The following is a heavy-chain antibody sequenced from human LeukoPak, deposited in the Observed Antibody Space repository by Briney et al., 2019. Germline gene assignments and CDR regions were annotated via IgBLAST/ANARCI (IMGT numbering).Heavy chain of an antibody. V-gene: IGHV4-59*08. CDR1: GGSISNYY. J-gene: IGHJ4*02. CDR3: ARHGGYTSGWSWD. D-gene: IGHD6-19*01. CDR2: IYNSGST. Sequence: SETLSLTCTVSGGSISNYYWSWIRQPPGKGLEWIGYIYNSGSTNYNPSLKSRVTISVDTSKNQFSLKLSAVTAADTAVYYCARHGGYTSGWSWDWGQGTLVTVSS.